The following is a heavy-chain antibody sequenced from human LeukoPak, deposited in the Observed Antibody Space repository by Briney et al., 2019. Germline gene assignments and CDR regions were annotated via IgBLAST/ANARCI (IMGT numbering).Heavy chain of an antibody. CDR2: IYWNDDK. D-gene: IGHD5-18*01. CDR1: GFSLSTSGVG. Sequence: SGPTLVNPTQTLTLTCTFSGFSLSTSGVGVGWIRQPPGKALEWLALIYWNDDKRYSPSLKSRLTITKDTSKNQVVLTMTNMDPVDTATYYCAHNGNPPREGWIKLGLPDYYYGMDVWGQGTTVTVSS. V-gene: IGHV2-5*01. CDR3: AHNGNPPREGWIKLGLPDYYYGMDV. J-gene: IGHJ6*02.